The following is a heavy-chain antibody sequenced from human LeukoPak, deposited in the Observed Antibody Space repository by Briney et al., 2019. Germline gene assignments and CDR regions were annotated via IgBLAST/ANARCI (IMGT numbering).Heavy chain of an antibody. D-gene: IGHD1-20*01. J-gene: IGHJ3*02. V-gene: IGHV4-4*07. CDR1: GGSISNYY. CDR3: ARELITKADAFDI. CDR2: FYARGNT. Sequence: PSETLSLTCNVSGGSISNYYWNWIRQPAGKGLEWIGRFYARGNTNYNPSLKSRVTMSVDTSKNQLSLKLTSVTAADTAVYYCARELITKADAFDIWGQGTIVTVSS.